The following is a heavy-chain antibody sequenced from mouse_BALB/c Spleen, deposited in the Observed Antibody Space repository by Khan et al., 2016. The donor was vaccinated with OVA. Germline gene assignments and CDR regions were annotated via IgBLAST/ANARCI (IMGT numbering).Heavy chain of an antibody. CDR1: GYIFTSYW. J-gene: IGHJ2*01. V-gene: IGHV1S132*01. CDR3: ARDYGSNYYFDS. D-gene: IGHD1-1*01. CDR2: IYPGTGST. Sequence: QVQLQQSGAELVRPGASVKLSCKTSGYIFTSYWIHWVKQRSGQGLEWIARIYPGTGSTYYDEKFKGKATLTADKSSSTAYMQLSSLKSEDSAVXYCARDYGSNYYFDSWGQGTTLTVSS.